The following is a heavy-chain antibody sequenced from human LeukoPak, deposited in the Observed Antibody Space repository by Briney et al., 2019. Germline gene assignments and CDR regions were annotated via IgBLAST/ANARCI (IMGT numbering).Heavy chain of an antibody. J-gene: IGHJ4*02. CDR2: INSSSSII. Sequence: PGGSLRLSCAASGFSFSSCSMNWVRQAPGKGLEWVSYINSSSSIIYYADSVKGRFTISRDNGKNSLYLQMNSLRDEDTAVYYCARVNDATGSMGYWGQGTLVTVSS. V-gene: IGHV3-48*02. CDR1: GFSFSSCS. D-gene: IGHD3-9*01. CDR3: ARVNDATGSMGY.